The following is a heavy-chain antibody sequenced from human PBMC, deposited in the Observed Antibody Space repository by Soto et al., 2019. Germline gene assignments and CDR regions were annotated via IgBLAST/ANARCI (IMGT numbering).Heavy chain of an antibody. D-gene: IGHD1-1*01. CDR1: GFSLSTTGVG. Sequence: QITLMESGPTLVKSTQTLTLTCTFSGFSLSTTGVGVTWIRQPPGKALEWLAVIYWDDDRRYSPFLKNRLTITKDTSRNQVVLTMANVDPVDTGTYFCAQKGPGTTSFEFWGQGALVNVSS. V-gene: IGHV2-5*02. J-gene: IGHJ4*02. CDR2: IYWDDDR. CDR3: AQKGPGTTSFEF.